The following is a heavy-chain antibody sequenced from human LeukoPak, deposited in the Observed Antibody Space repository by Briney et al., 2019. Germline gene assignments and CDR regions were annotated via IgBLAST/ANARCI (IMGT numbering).Heavy chain of an antibody. CDR1: GGSFSGYY. CDR2: INHSGST. V-gene: IGHV4-34*01. CDR3: ARDGLNYDFWSGNFYYFDY. J-gene: IGHJ4*02. D-gene: IGHD3-3*01. Sequence: SETLSLTCAVHGGSFSGYYWSWIRQPPGKGLEWVGEINHSGSTNYNPSLKSRVTISVDTSKDQFSLKLSSVTAADTAVYYCARDGLNYDFWSGNFYYFDYWGQGTLVTVSS.